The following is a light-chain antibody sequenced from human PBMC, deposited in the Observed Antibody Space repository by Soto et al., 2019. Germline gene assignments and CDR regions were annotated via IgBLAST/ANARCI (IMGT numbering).Light chain of an antibody. CDR2: KAS. CDR3: QQYNSYPRT. V-gene: IGKV1-5*03. Sequence: DIQMTQSPSTLSASVGDRVTITCRASQSISSWLAWYQQKPGKAPKLLIYKASSLESGVPSRFSGSGSGTEFTLTISILQPDVFANYYCQQYNSYPRTFVQGTKVEIK. J-gene: IGKJ1*01. CDR1: QSISSW.